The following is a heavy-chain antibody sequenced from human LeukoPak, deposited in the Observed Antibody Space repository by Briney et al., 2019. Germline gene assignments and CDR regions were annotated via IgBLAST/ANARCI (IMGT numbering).Heavy chain of an antibody. D-gene: IGHD4-11*01. V-gene: IGHV3-7*03. CDR2: IKEDGTET. Sequence: GGSLRLSCAASGFMFSSNWMSWVRLAPGKGLEWVANIKEDGTETYYVDSVKGRFTISRDNAKNSLYLQMNSLRVEDTAVYYCAKEGRSLQTYWGQGTLVSVST. CDR3: AKEGRSLQTY. CDR1: GFMFSSNW. J-gene: IGHJ4*02.